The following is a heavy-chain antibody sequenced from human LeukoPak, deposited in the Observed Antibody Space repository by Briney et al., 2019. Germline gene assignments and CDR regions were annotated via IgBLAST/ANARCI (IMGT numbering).Heavy chain of an antibody. Sequence: SCKVSGYTLTELSMHWVRQAPGKGLEWVAVITHDGTDKHYTDSVKGRFTISRDNSRSTLYLQMNSLRAEDTAVYYCAREPGPGYFDYWGQGTLVTVSS. CDR3: AREPGPGYFDY. CDR1: GYTLTELS. V-gene: IGHV3-30-3*01. D-gene: IGHD1-14*01. J-gene: IGHJ4*02. CDR2: ITHDGTDK.